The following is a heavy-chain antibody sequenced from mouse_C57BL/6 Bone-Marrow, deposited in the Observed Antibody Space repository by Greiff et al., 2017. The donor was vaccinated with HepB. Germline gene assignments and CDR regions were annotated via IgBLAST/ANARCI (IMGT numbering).Heavy chain of an antibody. Sequence: EVKLMESGGGLVQPGGSLKLSCAASGFTFSDYGMAWVRQAPRKGPEWVAFISNLAYSIYYADTVTGRFTISRENAKNTLYLEMSSLRSEDTAMYYCARTPLLYYSNYDWYFDVWGTGTTVTVSS. V-gene: IGHV5-15*01. CDR3: ARTPLLYYSNYDWYFDV. D-gene: IGHD2-5*01. J-gene: IGHJ1*03. CDR2: ISNLAYSI. CDR1: GFTFSDYG.